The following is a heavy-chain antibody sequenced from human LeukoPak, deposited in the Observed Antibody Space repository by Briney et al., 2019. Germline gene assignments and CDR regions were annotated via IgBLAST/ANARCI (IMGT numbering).Heavy chain of an antibody. CDR1: GYTFTGYY. Sequence: GASVKVSCKASGYTFTGYYINWLRQAPGQGLEWMGWINPNSGGTNYAQKFQGRVTMTRDTSISTAYMELSRLRSDDTAVYYCASATSSSPSDYWGQGTLVTVSS. J-gene: IGHJ4*02. V-gene: IGHV1-2*02. CDR3: ASATSSSPSDY. CDR2: INPNSGGT. D-gene: IGHD6-13*01.